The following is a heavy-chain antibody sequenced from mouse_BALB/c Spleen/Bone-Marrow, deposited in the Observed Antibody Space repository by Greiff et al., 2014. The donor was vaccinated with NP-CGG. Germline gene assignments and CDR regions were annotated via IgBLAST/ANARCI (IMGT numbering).Heavy chain of an antibody. V-gene: IGHV1-80*01. CDR2: IYPGDGDT. CDR1: GYAFSNYW. CDR3: AGGRGWYFDY. D-gene: IGHD2-3*01. J-gene: IGHJ2*01. Sequence: VQLQQSGAELVRPGSSVKISCKASGYAFSNYWMNCVKRRPGQGLEWIGQIYPGDGDTNYNGKFKGKATPTADKSSSTAYMQLSSLTSEDSAVYFCAGGRGWYFDYWGQGTTLTVSS.